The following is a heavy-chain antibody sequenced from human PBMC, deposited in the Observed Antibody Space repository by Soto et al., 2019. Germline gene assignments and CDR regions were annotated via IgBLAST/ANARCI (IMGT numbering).Heavy chain of an antibody. J-gene: IGHJ6*02. D-gene: IGHD2-2*01. V-gene: IGHV5-10-1*01. Sequence: PGESLKISCKGSGYSFTSYWISWVRQMPGKGLEWMGRIDPSDSYTNYSPSFQGHVTISADKSISTAYLQWSSLKASDTAMYYCASTGVVVPAAVSVYYYYYGMDVWGQGTTVTVSS. CDR1: GYSFTSYW. CDR3: ASTGVVVPAAVSVYYYYYGMDV. CDR2: IDPSDSYT.